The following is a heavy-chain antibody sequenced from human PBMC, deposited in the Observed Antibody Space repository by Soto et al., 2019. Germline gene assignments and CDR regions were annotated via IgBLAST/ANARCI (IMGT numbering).Heavy chain of an antibody. CDR1: GYDFNIYD. J-gene: IGHJ6*02. Sequence: QVHLVQSGAEVKKPGASVKVSCTASGYDFNIYDIHWVRQSTGQGLEWMGWMTPKRETPGYAPKFQGRFTMNRDTTISGVNTKLSSQGSEDTPVYFGARGGHGLWGGETNYYARDVWGQGTTVTVSS. CDR3: ARGGHGLWGGETNYYARDV. D-gene: IGHD3-3*01. V-gene: IGHV1-8*01. CDR2: MTPKRETP.